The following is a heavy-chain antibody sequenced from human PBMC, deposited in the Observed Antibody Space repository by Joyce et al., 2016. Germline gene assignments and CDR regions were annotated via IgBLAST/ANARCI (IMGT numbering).Heavy chain of an antibody. CDR3: TRIGDCSGGSCYEGWFDP. CDR2: IRSKAYGGTT. V-gene: IGHV3-49*05. Sequence: EVQLVESGGGLVKPGRSLRLSCTSSGFIFGDYAMNWFRQAQGKGLDGVGFIRSKAYGGTTDYAASVKGRCTISRDDSKSIAYLQMNSLKTEDTAVYYCTRIGDCSGGSCYEGWFDPWGQGTLVTVSS. J-gene: IGHJ5*02. D-gene: IGHD2-15*01. CDR1: GFIFGDYA.